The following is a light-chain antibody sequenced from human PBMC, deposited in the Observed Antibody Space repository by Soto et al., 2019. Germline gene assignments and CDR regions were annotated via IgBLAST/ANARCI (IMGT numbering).Light chain of an antibody. CDR1: QSISSY. V-gene: IGKV1-39*01. CDR3: QQSYSTPLT. Sequence: DIPMTQSPSSLSASVGDRVTITCRASQSISSYLNWYQQKPGKASKLLIYAAASLQSGVPSRFSGRGSGTDFTLTISSLQPEDFATYYCQQSYSTPLTFGGGTKVEIK. J-gene: IGKJ4*01. CDR2: AAA.